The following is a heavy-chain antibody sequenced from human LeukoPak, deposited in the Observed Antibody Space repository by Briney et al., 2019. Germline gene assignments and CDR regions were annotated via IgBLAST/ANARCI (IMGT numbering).Heavy chain of an antibody. Sequence: PSETLSLTCTVSGGSISSYYWSWIRQPPGKGLEWIGYIYYSGSTNYNPSLKSRVTISVDTSKNQFSLKLSSVTAADTAVYYCARVRGGDLYYWGQGTPVTVSS. CDR1: GGSISSYY. CDR3: ARVRGGDLYY. D-gene: IGHD2-21*02. CDR2: IYYSGST. J-gene: IGHJ4*02. V-gene: IGHV4-59*01.